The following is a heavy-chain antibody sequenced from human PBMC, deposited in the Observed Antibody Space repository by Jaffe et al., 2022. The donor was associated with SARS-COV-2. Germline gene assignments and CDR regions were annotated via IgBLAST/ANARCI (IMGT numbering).Heavy chain of an antibody. D-gene: IGHD6-19*01. CDR1: GFTFSNSA. V-gene: IGHV3-23*01. CDR3: ARLTLAVAGDFDY. CDR2: ITGDGRT. J-gene: IGHJ4*02. Sequence: EVQLLESGGDLIHPGGSLRLSCAASGFTFSNSAMSWVRQAPGKGLEWVSSITGDGRTYYADSVKGRFTISRDNSKNTLSLQMNSLRVEDTALYYCARLTLAVAGDFDYWGQGTLVTVSS.